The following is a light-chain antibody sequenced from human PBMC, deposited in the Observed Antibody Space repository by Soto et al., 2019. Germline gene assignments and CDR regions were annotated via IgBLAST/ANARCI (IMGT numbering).Light chain of an antibody. Sequence: QSALTQPPSASGSPGQSVTISCTGTSSDVGGYNSVSWYQQHPGKAPKLIIYEVTKRPSGVPDRFSGSKSGNTASLTVSGLQPEDEADYFCNSYAGSIVFGGGTKVTVL. CDR3: NSYAGSIV. J-gene: IGLJ3*02. CDR1: SSDVGGYNS. V-gene: IGLV2-8*01. CDR2: EVT.